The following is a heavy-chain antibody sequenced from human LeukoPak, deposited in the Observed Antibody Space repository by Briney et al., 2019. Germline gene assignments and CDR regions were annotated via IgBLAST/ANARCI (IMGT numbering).Heavy chain of an antibody. CDR2: IRDKANSYAT. J-gene: IGHJ4*02. Sequence: GGSLRLSCAASGFTFSGCAIHWVRQASVKGLEWVGRIRDKANSYATAYIASVKGRFTISRDDSKNTAYLQMSSLKTEDTAVYYCTRWDCTTTGCYPFDYWGQGTLVTVSS. CDR1: GFTFSGCA. V-gene: IGHV3-73*01. CDR3: TRWDCTTTGCYPFDY. D-gene: IGHD2-2*01.